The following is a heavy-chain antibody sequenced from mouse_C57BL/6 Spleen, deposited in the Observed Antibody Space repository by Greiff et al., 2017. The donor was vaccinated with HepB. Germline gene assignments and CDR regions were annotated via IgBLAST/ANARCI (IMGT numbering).Heavy chain of an antibody. J-gene: IGHJ3*01. Sequence: EVQLQQSGAELVRPGASVKLSCTASGFNIKDDYMHWVKQRPEQGLEWIGWIDPENGDTEYASKFQGKATITADTSSNTAYLQLSSLTSEDTAVYYCTRRRGFAYWGQGTLVTVSA. CDR2: IDPENGDT. CDR3: TRRRGFAY. CDR1: GFNIKDDY. V-gene: IGHV14-4*01.